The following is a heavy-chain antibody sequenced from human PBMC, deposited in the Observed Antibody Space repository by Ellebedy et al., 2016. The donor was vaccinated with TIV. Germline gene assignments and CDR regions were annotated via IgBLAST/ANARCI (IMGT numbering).Heavy chain of an antibody. CDR2: IYYSGST. D-gene: IGHD3-10*01. Sequence: SETLSLTXTVSGDSLDRSYWSWIRQSPGKGLEWIGYIYYSGSTYYNPSLNSRVSISKDTAKNQFSLRLNSVTAADTAVYFCARGGRTWFAVWGQGTTVTVSS. CDR1: GDSLDRSY. CDR3: ARGGRTWFAV. V-gene: IGHV4-59*01. J-gene: IGHJ6*02.